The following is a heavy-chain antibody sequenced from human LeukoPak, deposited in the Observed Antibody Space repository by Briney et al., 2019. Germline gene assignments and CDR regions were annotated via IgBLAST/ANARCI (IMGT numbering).Heavy chain of an antibody. D-gene: IGHD3-3*01. CDR2: ISWNSGSI. Sequence: PGGSLRLSCAASGFTFDDYAMHWVRQAPGKGLEWVSGISWNSGSIGYADSVKGRFTISRDNAKNSLYLQMNSLRAEDTALYYCAKVSLPNVWSGYYGYFDYWGQGTLVTVSS. CDR3: AKVSLPNVWSGYYGYFDY. V-gene: IGHV3-9*01. J-gene: IGHJ4*02. CDR1: GFTFDDYA.